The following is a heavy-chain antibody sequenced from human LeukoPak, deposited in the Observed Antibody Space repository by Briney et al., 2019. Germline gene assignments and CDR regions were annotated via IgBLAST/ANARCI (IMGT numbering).Heavy chain of an antibody. CDR1: GFTLSSYA. Sequence: GGSLRLSCAASGFTLSSYAMTWVRQAPGKGLVWVSHINSDGSNTKYADSVKGRFTISRDNAKNSLYLHMNSLRADDTAVYYCARDTRSLIDYWGQGTLVTVSS. D-gene: IGHD1-26*01. V-gene: IGHV3-74*03. CDR2: INSDGSNT. J-gene: IGHJ4*02. CDR3: ARDTRSLIDY.